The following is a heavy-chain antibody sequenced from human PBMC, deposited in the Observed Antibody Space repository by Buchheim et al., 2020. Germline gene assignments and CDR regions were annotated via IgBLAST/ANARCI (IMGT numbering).Heavy chain of an antibody. CDR3: ARNRYYGMDV. Sequence: EVQLVESGAGLVQPGGSLRLSCAASGFTFSTYDMSWVRQAPGKGLEWASYISSSSTTIYYADSVKGRFTISRDNAKHSLYLQMNSLRAEDTAVYYCARNRYYGMDVWGQGTT. CDR1: GFTFSTYD. V-gene: IGHV3-48*01. J-gene: IGHJ6*02. D-gene: IGHD1-14*01. CDR2: ISSSSTTI.